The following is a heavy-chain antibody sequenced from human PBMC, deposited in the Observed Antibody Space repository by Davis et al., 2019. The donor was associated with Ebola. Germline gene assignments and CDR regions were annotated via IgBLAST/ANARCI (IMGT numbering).Heavy chain of an antibody. CDR3: VKGFPYDSSGYFLYDAFDI. D-gene: IGHD3-22*01. CDR1: GFNFDIYW. J-gene: IGHJ3*02. V-gene: IGHV5-51*01. CDR2: IYPGDSDT. Sequence: GESLKISCQTSGFNFDIYWIAWVRQMAGKGLEWMGIIYPGDSDTRYSPTFQGHVTISADQSIDTAYLKWNTLKASDTAMYYCVKGFPYDSSGYFLYDAFDIWGQGTMVTVSS.